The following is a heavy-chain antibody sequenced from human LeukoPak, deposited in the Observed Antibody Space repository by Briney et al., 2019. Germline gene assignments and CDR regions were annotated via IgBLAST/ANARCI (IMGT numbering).Heavy chain of an antibody. CDR2: IYSGGST. J-gene: IGHJ4*02. D-gene: IGHD6-13*01. V-gene: IGHV3-66*01. CDR1: GFTVSSNY. CDR3: ARDPARYSSSWSYDY. Sequence: GGSLRLSCAASGFTVSSNYMSGVRQAPGKGLEWVSVIYSGGSTYYADSVKGRFTISRDNSKNTLYLQMNSLRAEDTAVYYCARDPARYSSSWSYDYWGQGTLVTVSS.